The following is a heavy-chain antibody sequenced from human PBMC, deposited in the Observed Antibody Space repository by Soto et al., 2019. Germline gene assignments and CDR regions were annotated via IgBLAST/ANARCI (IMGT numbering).Heavy chain of an antibody. CDR2: IYYSGST. J-gene: IGHJ6*02. V-gene: IGHV4-59*01. CDR1: GGSFSGYY. CDR3: AGEYRSSWSYYYYGMDV. Sequence: SETLSLTCAVYGGSFSGYYWSWIRQPPGKGLEWIGYIYYSGSTNYNPSLKSRVTVSVDTSKNQFSLKLSSVTAADTAVYYCAGEYRSSWSYYYYGMDVWGQGTTVTVSS. D-gene: IGHD6-13*01.